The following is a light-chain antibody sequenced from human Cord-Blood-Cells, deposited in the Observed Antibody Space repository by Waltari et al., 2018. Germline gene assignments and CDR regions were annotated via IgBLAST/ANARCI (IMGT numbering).Light chain of an antibody. Sequence: QSALTQPASVSGSPGQSITISCTRTSRDAGGYNYVSWYQQHPGKAPKLMIYEVSNRPSGVSNRFSGSKSGNTASLTISGLQAEDEADYYCSSYTSSSTVVFGGGTKLTVL. V-gene: IGLV2-14*01. CDR3: SSYTSSSTVV. CDR2: EVS. J-gene: IGLJ2*01. CDR1: SRDAGGYNY.